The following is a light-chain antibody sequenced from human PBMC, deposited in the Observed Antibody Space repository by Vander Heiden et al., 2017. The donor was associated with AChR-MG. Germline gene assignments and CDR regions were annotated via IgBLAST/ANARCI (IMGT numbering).Light chain of an antibody. CDR2: NSF. Sequence: QSVLTQPPSVSGAPGQRSTIPSTGGSSNLGAGYEVHWFQQLPKTPPILVCANSFDRPSGVPDRFAGSKSGTSASPTITGLQAEDEAYYYWQSYDRSLKGVFGGGTKVTVL. CDR1: SSNLGAGYE. V-gene: IGLV1-40*01. J-gene: IGLJ3*02. CDR3: QSYDRSLKGV.